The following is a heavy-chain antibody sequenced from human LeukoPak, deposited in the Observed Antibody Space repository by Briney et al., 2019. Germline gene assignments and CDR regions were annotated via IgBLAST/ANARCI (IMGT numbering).Heavy chain of an antibody. CDR2: ICYSGST. D-gene: IGHD3-22*01. CDR1: GGSISSNNYY. CDR3: ASSPSGYWWNFDC. Sequence: SETLSLTCTVSGGSISSNNYYWGWIRQPPGKGLEWIGSICYSGSTYNNPSLKSRVTISVDTTENQFSLKLTSVTAADTAVYYCASSPSGYWWNFDCWGQGTLVTVSS. J-gene: IGHJ4*02. V-gene: IGHV4-39*01.